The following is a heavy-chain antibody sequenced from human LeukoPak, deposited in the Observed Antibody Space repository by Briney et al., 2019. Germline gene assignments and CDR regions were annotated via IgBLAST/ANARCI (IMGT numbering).Heavy chain of an antibody. Sequence: ASVTVSCKASGYTFTGYYMHWVRQAPGQGLEWMGWINPNSGGTNYAQKFQDRVTMTWDTSISAVYMELSRLRSDDTAVYYCARDGRDGYNLVHYWGQGTLVTVSS. CDR3: ARDGRDGYNLVHY. D-gene: IGHD5-24*01. V-gene: IGHV1-2*02. J-gene: IGHJ4*02. CDR2: INPNSGGT. CDR1: GYTFTGYY.